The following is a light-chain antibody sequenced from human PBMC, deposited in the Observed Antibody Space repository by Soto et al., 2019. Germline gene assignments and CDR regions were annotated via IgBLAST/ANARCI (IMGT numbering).Light chain of an antibody. CDR3: QQYDNSIT. Sequence: EIVLTQSPDTLSLSPGESATLSCRANQSVNSNYLAWYQQKPGQAPRLLIYGASSRATDIPDRFSGSGSGTDFTLTISRLEPEDFAVFYCQQYDNSITFGQGTRLEIE. CDR2: GAS. CDR1: QSVNSNY. J-gene: IGKJ5*01. V-gene: IGKV3-20*01.